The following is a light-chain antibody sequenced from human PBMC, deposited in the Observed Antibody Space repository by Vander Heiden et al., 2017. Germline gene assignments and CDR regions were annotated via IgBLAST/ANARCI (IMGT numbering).Light chain of an antibody. J-gene: IGKJ1*01. CDR3: HQYDDWPQT. CDR1: QSIHVK. V-gene: IGKV3-15*01. CDR2: AAS. Sequence: EIVMTQSPATLSVSPGERATLSCRASQSIHVKLAWYQQRPGQAPRLLISAASTRAPGIPARFSGSGSGTEFTLTISSLQSEDFALYFCHQYDDWPQTFGQGTKVVIK.